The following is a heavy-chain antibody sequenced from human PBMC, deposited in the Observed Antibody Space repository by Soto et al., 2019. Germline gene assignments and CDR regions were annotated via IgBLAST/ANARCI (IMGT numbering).Heavy chain of an antibody. CDR1: GFTFSTYS. CDR2: ISSSSGYI. J-gene: IGHJ6*02. CDR3: ARVRSYSYGQGYGMDV. Sequence: EVQLVESGGGLVKPGGSLRLSCAASGFTFSTYSMNWVRQAPGKGLEWVLSISSSSGYIYYADSVKGRFTISRDDAKNSLSLQMNSLRAEDTAVYYCARVRSYSYGQGYGMDVWGQGTTVTVSS. V-gene: IGHV3-21*01. D-gene: IGHD5-18*01.